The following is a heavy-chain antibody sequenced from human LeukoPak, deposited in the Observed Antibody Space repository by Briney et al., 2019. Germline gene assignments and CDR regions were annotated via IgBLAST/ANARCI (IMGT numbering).Heavy chain of an antibody. D-gene: IGHD5-12*01. CDR1: GYTFTSYW. V-gene: IGHV5-51*01. J-gene: IGHJ4*02. CDR3: ARHAGPNSGYDQVDY. CDR2: IYPGDFDT. Sequence: GESLKISCQGSGYTFTSYWIGWVRQMPGKGLEWMGIIYPGDFDTRYSPSFQGQVTISVDKSISTAYLQWSSLKASDTAMYYCARHAGPNSGYDQVDYWGQGTLVTVSS.